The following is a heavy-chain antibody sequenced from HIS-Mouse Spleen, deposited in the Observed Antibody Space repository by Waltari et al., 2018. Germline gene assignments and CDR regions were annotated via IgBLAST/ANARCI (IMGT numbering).Heavy chain of an antibody. V-gene: IGHV1-2*02. CDR3: ARGSGRWELLLPNWFDP. Sequence: QVQLVQSGAEVKKPGASVKVSCKASGYTFTGYYMHWVRQAPGQGLEWMGRINPNSGGTSYAQKFQGRVTMTRDTSISTAYMELSRLRSDDTAVYYCARGSGRWELLLPNWFDPWGQGTLVTVSS. J-gene: IGHJ5*02. D-gene: IGHD1-26*01. CDR1: GYTFTGYY. CDR2: INPNSGGT.